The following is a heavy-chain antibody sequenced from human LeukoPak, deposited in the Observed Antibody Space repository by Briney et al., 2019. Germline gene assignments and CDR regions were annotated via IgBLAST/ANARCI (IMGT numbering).Heavy chain of an antibody. J-gene: IGHJ4*02. CDR3: AKAFGTNGYFQLPIDF. Sequence: TGGSLRLSCAASGFTFSNNDMTWVRQAPGKGLECVSAITGTTATGDPPYYADSVRGRFTISRDNSRNTLYLQLNDLRAEDTAIYYCAKAFGTNGYFQLPIDFWGQGTLVTVSS. V-gene: IGHV3-23*01. CDR1: GFTFSNND. CDR2: ITGTTATGDPP. D-gene: IGHD2-8*01.